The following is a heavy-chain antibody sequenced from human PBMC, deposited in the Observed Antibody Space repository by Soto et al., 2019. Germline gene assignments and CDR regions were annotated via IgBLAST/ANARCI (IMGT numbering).Heavy chain of an antibody. V-gene: IGHV3-13*01. J-gene: IGHJ6*02. CDR1: GFTFSSYD. D-gene: IGHD2-15*01. CDR3: ARAGCSGGSCYYYYGMDV. Sequence: GESLKISCAASGFTFSSYDMHWVRQATGKGLEWVSAIGTAGDTYYPGSVKGRFTISRENAKNSLYLQMNSLRAGDTAVYYCARAGCSGGSCYYYYGMDVWGQGTTVTVSS. CDR2: IGTAGDT.